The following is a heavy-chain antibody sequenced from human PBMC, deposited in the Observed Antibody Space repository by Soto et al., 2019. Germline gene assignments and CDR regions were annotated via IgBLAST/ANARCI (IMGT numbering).Heavy chain of an antibody. Sequence: EVQLVESGGGLLQPGGSLRLSCEASGFTFSSHWTHWVRQTPGKGLVWVSRVNFDGTTTNYADSVKGRLTISRDNAKNTVYLQMNSLRAEDTAVYYCARGGSGTYKLDNWGQGTLVTVSA. CDR3: ARGGSGTYKLDN. CDR1: GFTFSSHW. J-gene: IGHJ4*02. CDR2: VNFDGTTT. D-gene: IGHD3-10*01. V-gene: IGHV3-74*01.